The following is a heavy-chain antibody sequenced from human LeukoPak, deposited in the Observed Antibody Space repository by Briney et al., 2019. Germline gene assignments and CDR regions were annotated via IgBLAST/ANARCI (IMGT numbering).Heavy chain of an antibody. D-gene: IGHD3-22*01. J-gene: IGHJ4*02. Sequence: SETLSLTCTVSGGSISSSSYYWGWIRQPPGKGLEWIGSIYYSGNTYYNPSLKSRVIISVDTSKNQFSLKLSSVTAADTAVYYCARHSSRVIVVVNNWGQGILVTVSS. V-gene: IGHV4-39*01. CDR1: GGSISSSSYY. CDR3: ARHSSRVIVVVNN. CDR2: IYYSGNT.